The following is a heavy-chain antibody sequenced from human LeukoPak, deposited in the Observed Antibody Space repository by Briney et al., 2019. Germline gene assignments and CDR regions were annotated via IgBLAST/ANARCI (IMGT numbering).Heavy chain of an antibody. V-gene: IGHV4-61*02. Sequence: SETLSLTCTVSGGSISSGDYYWSWIRQPAGKGLEWIGRLYTSGSTTYNPSLKSRVTISRDTSKNQFSLKLSSVTAADTAVYYCARAWRHDGRSYYLDYWGQGTLVTVSS. D-gene: IGHD3-22*01. CDR1: GGSISSGDYY. J-gene: IGHJ4*02. CDR2: LYTSGST. CDR3: ARAWRHDGRSYYLDY.